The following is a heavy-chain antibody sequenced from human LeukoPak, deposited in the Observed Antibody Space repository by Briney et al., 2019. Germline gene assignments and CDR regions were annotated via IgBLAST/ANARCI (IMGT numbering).Heavy chain of an antibody. Sequence: ASVKVSCKASGYTFTSYGISWVRQAPGQGLEWMGWISAYNGNTNYAQKLQGRATMTTDTSTSTAYMELRSLRSDDTAVYYCARETQSYDYVWGSYRYPDYWGQGTLVTVSS. CDR3: ARETQSYDYVWGSYRYPDY. CDR1: GYTFTSYG. D-gene: IGHD3-16*02. CDR2: ISAYNGNT. J-gene: IGHJ4*02. V-gene: IGHV1-18*01.